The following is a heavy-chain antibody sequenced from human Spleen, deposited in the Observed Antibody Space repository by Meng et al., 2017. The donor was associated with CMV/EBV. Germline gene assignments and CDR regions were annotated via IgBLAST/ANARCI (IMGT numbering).Heavy chain of an antibody. Sequence: QVQLQQSGPGLVKPSQTLSLTFAISGASVSTNSASWHWIRQSPSGGLEWLGRTYYRSKWYNDYAAEVAFLKSRITIDPDTSKNQFSLQLSSVTAADTAMYYCARANSYSNYPYWFDPWGQGTLVTVSS. V-gene: IGHV6-1*01. CDR1: GASVSTNSAS. D-gene: IGHD4-11*01. J-gene: IGHJ5*02. CDR3: ARANSYSNYPYWFDP. CDR2: TYYRSKWYN.